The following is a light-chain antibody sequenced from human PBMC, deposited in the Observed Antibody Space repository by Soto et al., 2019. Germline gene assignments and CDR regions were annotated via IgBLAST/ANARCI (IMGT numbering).Light chain of an antibody. V-gene: IGLV2-14*01. CDR1: SSDVGGYNY. CDR3: SSFTSSSTVV. J-gene: IGLJ2*01. Sequence: QSALTQPASVSWSPGQSITISCTGTSSDVGGYNYVSWYQQHPGKAPKLMIYDVSNRPSGVSNHFSGSKSGNTASLTISGLQAEDEADYYCSSFTSSSTVVFGGGTKLTVL. CDR2: DVS.